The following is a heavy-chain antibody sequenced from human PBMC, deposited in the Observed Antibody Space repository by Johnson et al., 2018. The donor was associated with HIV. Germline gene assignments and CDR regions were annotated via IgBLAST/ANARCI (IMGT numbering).Heavy chain of an antibody. CDR1: GFTFSNYG. V-gene: IGHV3-33*01. CDR3: ATKRVAAADPDDAFDI. Sequence: QVQLVESGGGVVQPGRSLRLSCAASGFTFSNYGMHWVRQAPGKGLEWVAVIWYDGSNKYYADSVKGRFTISRDNSKNTLYLQMNSLRAEDTAVYYCATKRVAAADPDDAFDIWGQGTMVTVSS. D-gene: IGHD6-13*01. CDR2: IWYDGSNK. J-gene: IGHJ3*02.